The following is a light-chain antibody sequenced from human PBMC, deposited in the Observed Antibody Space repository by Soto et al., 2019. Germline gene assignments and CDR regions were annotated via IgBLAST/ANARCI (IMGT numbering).Light chain of an antibody. CDR1: SSNIGAGYE. CDR2: EDT. Sequence: QSVLTQPPSVSGAPGERVTISCTGSSSNIGAGYEVHWYQQLPGTSPKLLIYEDTDRPSGVPDRFSGSKSGTSASLAITGLLAGDEADYYCQSYDNSLSGSYVFGTGTKLTVL. V-gene: IGLV1-40*01. J-gene: IGLJ1*01. CDR3: QSYDNSLSGSYV.